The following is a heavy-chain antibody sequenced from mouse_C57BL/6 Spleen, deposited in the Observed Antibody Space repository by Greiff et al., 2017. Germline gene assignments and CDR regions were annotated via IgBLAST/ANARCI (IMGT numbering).Heavy chain of an antibody. Sequence: VQLQQSGAELVRPGASVKLSCTASGFNIKDDYMHWVKQRPGQGLEWSGWIDPENGDTEYASKFQGKATITAETSSNTAYLQLSSLTSEDTAVYYCTTCSSHAMDYWGQGTSVTVSS. CDR3: TTCSSHAMDY. CDR1: GFNIKDDY. J-gene: IGHJ4*01. D-gene: IGHD1-1*01. CDR2: IDPENGDT. V-gene: IGHV14-4*01.